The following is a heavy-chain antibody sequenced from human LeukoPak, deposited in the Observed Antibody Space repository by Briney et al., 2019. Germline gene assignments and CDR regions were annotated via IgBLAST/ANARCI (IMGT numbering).Heavy chain of an antibody. CDR2: INSGSSDK. J-gene: IGHJ4*02. Sequence: GGSLRLSCAASGFTFSLYAMNWVRQAPGRGLEWVSYINSGSSDKHYTESVRGRFTISRDNAKKALYLQMNSLRAEDTAVYFCARDTYEPGLIDFWGQGTLVSVSS. D-gene: IGHD3-3*01. CDR3: ARDTYEPGLIDF. V-gene: IGHV3-21*05. CDR1: GFTFSLYA.